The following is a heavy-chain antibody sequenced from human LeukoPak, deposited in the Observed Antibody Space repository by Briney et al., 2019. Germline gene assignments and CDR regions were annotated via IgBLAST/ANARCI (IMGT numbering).Heavy chain of an antibody. CDR2: IYHSGST. Sequence: SETLSLTCAVSGGSISSGGYSWSWIRQPPGKGLEWIRYIYHSGSTYYNPSLKSRVTISVDRSKNQFSLKLSSVTAADTAVYYCARASASSGWGRQGWFDPWGQGTLVTVSS. CDR3: ARASASSGWGRQGWFDP. V-gene: IGHV4-30-2*01. J-gene: IGHJ5*02. CDR1: GGSISSGGYS. D-gene: IGHD6-19*01.